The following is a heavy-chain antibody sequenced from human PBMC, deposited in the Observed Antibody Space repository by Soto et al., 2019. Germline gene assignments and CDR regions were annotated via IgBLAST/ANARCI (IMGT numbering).Heavy chain of an antibody. CDR1: GFTFSSYG. CDR2: IWYDGSNK. V-gene: IGHV3-33*01. J-gene: IGHJ4*02. CDR3: ARDRFGGSNVFDY. D-gene: IGHD5-12*01. Sequence: GGSLRLSCAASGFTFSSYGMHWVRQAPGKGLEWVAVIWYDGSNKYYADSVKGRFTISRDNSKNTLYLQMNSLRAEDTAVYYCARDRFGGSNVFDYWGQGTLVTVSS.